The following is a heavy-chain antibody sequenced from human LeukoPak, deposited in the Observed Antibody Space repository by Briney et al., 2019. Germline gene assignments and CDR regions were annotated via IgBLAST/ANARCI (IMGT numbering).Heavy chain of an antibody. Sequence: ASVKVSCKASGYTFTSYGISWVRQAPGQGLEWMGWISAYNGNTNYAQKLQGRVTMTTDTSTSTAYMELRSLRSDDTAVYYCARDTYYYGSGSYPNWFDPWGQGTLVTVSS. J-gene: IGHJ5*02. CDR1: GYTFTSYG. CDR2: ISAYNGNT. D-gene: IGHD3-10*01. CDR3: ARDTYYYGSGSYPNWFDP. V-gene: IGHV1-18*01.